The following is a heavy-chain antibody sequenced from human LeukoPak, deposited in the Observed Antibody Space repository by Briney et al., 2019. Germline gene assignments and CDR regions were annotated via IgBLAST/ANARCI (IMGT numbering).Heavy chain of an antibody. D-gene: IGHD3-22*01. V-gene: IGHV1-69*04. CDR2: IIPILGIA. CDR1: GGTFSSYA. CDR3: ADSSGYERERMAFDI. Sequence: SVKLSCKASGGTFSSYAISWVRQAPGQGLELMGRIIPILGIANYAQKFQGRVTITADKSASTAYMELSSLRSEDTAVYYCADSSGYERERMAFDIWGQGTVVTVSS. J-gene: IGHJ3*02.